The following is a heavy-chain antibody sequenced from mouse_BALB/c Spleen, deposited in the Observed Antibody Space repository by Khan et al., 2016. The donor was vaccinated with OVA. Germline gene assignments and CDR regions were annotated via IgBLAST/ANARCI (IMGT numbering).Heavy chain of an antibody. V-gene: IGHV5-6*01. J-gene: IGHJ3*01. CDR2: ISSGGDYT. CDR1: GFTFSSYS. CDR3: ASHLTGSFAY. D-gene: IGHD4-1*01. Sequence: EVELVESGGDLVKPGGSLKLSCAASGFTFSSYSMSWVRQTPDKRLEWVVTISSGGDYTYYPDSVKGRFTISRDNAKNTLYLQMSSLKSEDTAMYYCASHLTGSFAYWGQGTLVTVSA.